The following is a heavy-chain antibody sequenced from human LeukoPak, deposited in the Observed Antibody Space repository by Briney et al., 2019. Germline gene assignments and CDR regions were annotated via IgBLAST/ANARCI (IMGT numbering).Heavy chain of an antibody. Sequence: SETLSLTCTVSGYSISSGYYWGWIRQPPGKGLEWIGSIYHSGRTFYNPSLKSRVTISVDTSKNQFSLKLSSVTAADTAVYYCARMVRRLERLKIGRDSDYATGYHFDYWGQGTLVTVSS. CDR1: GYSISSGYY. D-gene: IGHD4-11*01. CDR3: ARMVRRLERLKIGRDSDYATGYHFDY. J-gene: IGHJ4*02. CDR2: IYHSGRT. V-gene: IGHV4-38-2*02.